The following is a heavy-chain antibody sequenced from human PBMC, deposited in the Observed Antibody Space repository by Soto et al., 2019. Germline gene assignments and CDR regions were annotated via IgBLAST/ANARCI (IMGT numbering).Heavy chain of an antibody. CDR1: GDSVSSNSAS. V-gene: IGHV6-1*01. Sequence: SPTLSLTCAISGDSVSSNSASWNLIRQSPSRGLGWLGRTYYRSKWYNDYAVSVKSRITINPDTSKNQFSLQLNSVTPEDTAVYYCARSIAVAGTLRYYYGMDVWGQGTTVTVSS. CDR2: TYYRSKWYN. CDR3: ARSIAVAGTLRYYYGMDV. D-gene: IGHD6-19*01. J-gene: IGHJ6*02.